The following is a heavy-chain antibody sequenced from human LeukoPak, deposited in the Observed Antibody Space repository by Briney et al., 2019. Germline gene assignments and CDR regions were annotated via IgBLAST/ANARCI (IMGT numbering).Heavy chain of an antibody. J-gene: IGHJ4*02. CDR1: GFTFSAYG. Sequence: GGSLRLSCAASGFTFSAYGMHWVRQAPGKGLEWVAVISYDGSNKYYADSVKGRFTISRDNSKNTLYLQMNSLRAEDTAVYYCARQSSVTRSGLDSWGQGTLVTVSS. V-gene: IGHV3-30*03. CDR2: ISYDGSNK. D-gene: IGHD4-17*01. CDR3: ARQSSVTRSGLDS.